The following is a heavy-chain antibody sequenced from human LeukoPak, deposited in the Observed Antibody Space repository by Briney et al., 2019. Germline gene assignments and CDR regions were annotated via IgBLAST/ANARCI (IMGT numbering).Heavy chain of an antibody. CDR1: GFIFSDYY. D-gene: IGHD5-12*01. J-gene: IGHJ4*02. CDR3: ARVYAPSGYGAYYFDF. V-gene: IGHV3-11*06. Sequence: GGSLRLSCAASGFIFSDYYVSWIRQAPGKGLEWVSYISSSSSYTNYADSVKGRFTISRDNAKNSLYLQMNSLRAEDTAVYYCARVYAPSGYGAYYFDFWGQGTLVTVSS. CDR2: ISSSSSYT.